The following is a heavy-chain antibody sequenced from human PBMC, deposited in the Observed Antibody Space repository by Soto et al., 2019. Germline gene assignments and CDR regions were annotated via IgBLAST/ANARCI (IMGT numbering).Heavy chain of an antibody. J-gene: IGHJ5*02. CDR3: ARTGYSSGWYGNWFDP. Sequence: WASVKVSCKASGYTFTGYYMHWVLQAPGQGLEWMGWINPNSGGTNYAQKFQGRVTMTRDTSISTAYMELSRLRSDDTAVYYCARTGYSSGWYGNWFDPWGQGTLVTVSS. CDR2: INPNSGGT. D-gene: IGHD6-19*01. V-gene: IGHV1-2*02. CDR1: GYTFTGYY.